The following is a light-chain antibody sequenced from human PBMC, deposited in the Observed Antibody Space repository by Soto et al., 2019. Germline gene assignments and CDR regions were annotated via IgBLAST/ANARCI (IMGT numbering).Light chain of an antibody. V-gene: IGKV1-5*01. CDR2: DAS. CDR1: QSISSW. J-gene: IGKJ2*01. CDR3: HRYKSYWRT. Sequence: DIQMTQSPSTLSASVGDRVTITCRASQSISSWLAWYQQKPGKAPKLLIYDASSLESGVPSRFSGSGSGTEITPTIGCLHLHILAIYNPHRYKSYWRTFGRGTK.